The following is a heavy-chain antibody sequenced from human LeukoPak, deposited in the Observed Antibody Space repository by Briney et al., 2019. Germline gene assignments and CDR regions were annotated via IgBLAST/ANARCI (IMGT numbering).Heavy chain of an antibody. D-gene: IGHD3-9*01. V-gene: IGHV3-66*04. J-gene: IGHJ6*03. CDR2: GGT. CDR3: ARHRRYFDHKHYYYYMDV. Sequence: GGTKYADSVRGRFTISRDNSKNTLFLQMNSLRPEDTAVYYCARHRRYFDHKHYYYYMDVWGKGTTVTISS.